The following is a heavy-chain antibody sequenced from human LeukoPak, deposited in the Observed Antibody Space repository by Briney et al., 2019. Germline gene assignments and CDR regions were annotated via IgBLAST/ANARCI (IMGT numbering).Heavy chain of an antibody. CDR2: IYYSGST. D-gene: IGHD6-13*01. Sequence: PSETLSLTCTVSGASISSYYWSWIRQPPGKGLEWIGYIYYSGSTNYNPSLKSRVTISVDTSKNQFSLKLSSVTGADTGVYYCARSPSWEGAFDIWGQGKNGHRLF. V-gene: IGHV4-59*01. CDR1: GASISSYY. CDR3: ARSPSWEGAFDI. J-gene: IGHJ3*02.